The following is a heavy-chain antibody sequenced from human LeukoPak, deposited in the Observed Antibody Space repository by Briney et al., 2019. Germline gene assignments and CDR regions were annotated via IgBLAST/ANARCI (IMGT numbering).Heavy chain of an antibody. CDR3: ATFVGTGNDN. Sequence: ASVKVSCRASGYTFTSYGISWVRQAPGQGLEWMGWISAYNGNTNYAQKLQGRVTMTTDTSTTTAYMELSSLRSQDTAVYYCATFVGTGNDNWGQGTLITVSS. CDR2: ISAYNGNT. D-gene: IGHD7-27*01. V-gene: IGHV1-18*01. J-gene: IGHJ4*02. CDR1: GYTFTSYG.